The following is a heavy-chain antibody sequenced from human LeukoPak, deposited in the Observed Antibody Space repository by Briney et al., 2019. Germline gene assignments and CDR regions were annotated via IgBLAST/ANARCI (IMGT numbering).Heavy chain of an antibody. D-gene: IGHD2-21*02. V-gene: IGHV1-18*01. CDR3: ARDGGRAYCGGDRYLFDY. Sequence: ASVKVSCKASGYTFTSYGISWVRQAPGQGLEWMGWISAYNGNTNYAQKLQGRVTMTTDTSTSTAYMELRSLRSDDTAVYYCARDGGRAYCGGDRYLFDYWGQGTLVTVSS. J-gene: IGHJ4*02. CDR2: ISAYNGNT. CDR1: GYTFTSYG.